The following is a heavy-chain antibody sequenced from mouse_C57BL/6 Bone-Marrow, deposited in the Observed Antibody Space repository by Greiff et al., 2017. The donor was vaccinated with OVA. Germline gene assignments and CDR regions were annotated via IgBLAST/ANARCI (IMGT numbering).Heavy chain of an antibody. CDR3: VRDLYGSRYDAMYY. V-gene: IGHV7-4*01. CDR2: IRNKANGYTT. CDR1: GFTFTDYY. Sequence: EVQLVESGGGLVQPGASLRLSCAASGFTFTDYYMSWVRQPPGKAPEWLALIRNKANGYTTEYTASVKGRFTISRDNSQNILYLQMNTLRAEDSATYYCVRDLYGSRYDAMYYWGQETSVTVSS. D-gene: IGHD1-1*01. J-gene: IGHJ4*01.